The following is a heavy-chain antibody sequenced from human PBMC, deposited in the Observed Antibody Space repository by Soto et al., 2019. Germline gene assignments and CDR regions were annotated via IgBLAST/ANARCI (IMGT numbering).Heavy chain of an antibody. CDR1: GYTFTGYY. Sequence: QVQLVQSGAEVKKPGASVKVSCKASGYTFTGYYMHWVQQAPGQGLEWMGWINPNSGGTNYAQKFQGWVTMTRDTSISTAYMELSRLRSDDTAVYYCARGNRYCSSTSCYSILDYYYYGMDVWGQGTTVTVSS. V-gene: IGHV1-2*04. CDR2: INPNSGGT. D-gene: IGHD2-2*01. CDR3: ARGNRYCSSTSCYSILDYYYYGMDV. J-gene: IGHJ6*02.